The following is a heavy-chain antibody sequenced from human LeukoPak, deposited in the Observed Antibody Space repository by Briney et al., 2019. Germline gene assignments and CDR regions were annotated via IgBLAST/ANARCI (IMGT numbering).Heavy chain of an antibody. D-gene: IGHD2-2*02. CDR1: GYTFTGYY. CDR2: INPDSGGT. V-gene: IGHV1-2*02. J-gene: IGHJ4*02. Sequence: ASVKVSCKASGYTFTGYYMHSVRQAPGQGPEWMGWINPDSGGTNYAQKFQGRVTMTRDTSISTAYMELSRLRSDDTAVYYCARGIRIVVVPAAIRFDYWGQGTLVTVSS. CDR3: ARGIRIVVVPAAIRFDY.